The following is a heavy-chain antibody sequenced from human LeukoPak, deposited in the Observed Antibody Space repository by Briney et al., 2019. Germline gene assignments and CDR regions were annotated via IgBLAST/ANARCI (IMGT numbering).Heavy chain of an antibody. CDR2: ISGSGGST. Sequence: PGGSLRLSCAASGFTFSSYAMSWVRQAPGKGLEWVSAISGSGGSTSYADSVKGRFTISRDNSKNTLYLQVNSLRAEDTAVYYCANSVSSYYDSSGYESSYYYGMDVWGQGTTVTVSS. V-gene: IGHV3-23*01. CDR3: ANSVSSYYDSSGYESSYYYGMDV. J-gene: IGHJ6*02. D-gene: IGHD3-22*01. CDR1: GFTFSSYA.